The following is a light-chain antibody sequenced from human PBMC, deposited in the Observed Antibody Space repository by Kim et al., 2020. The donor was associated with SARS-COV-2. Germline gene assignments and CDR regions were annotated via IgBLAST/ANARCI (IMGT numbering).Light chain of an antibody. CDR3: QQYGSSPPYT. J-gene: IGKJ2*01. CDR2: AVS. Sequence: SPGERAILSCRASQSVSNSYLAWYQQKPGQAPRLLISAVSRRATGIPDRFSGSGSGTDFTLTINRLEPEDFAVYYCQQYGSSPPYTFGQGTKLEIK. CDR1: QSVSNSY. V-gene: IGKV3-20*01.